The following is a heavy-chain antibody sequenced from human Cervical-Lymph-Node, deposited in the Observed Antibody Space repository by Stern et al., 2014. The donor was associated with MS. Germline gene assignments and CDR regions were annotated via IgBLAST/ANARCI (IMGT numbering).Heavy chain of an antibody. V-gene: IGHV2-5*02. Sequence: LVESGPTLVIPTQTLTLTCTFSGFSLTPNGVAVGLIRQPPGKALEWLALIYWDDDTRYSPSLKGRLTITKDTSKNQVLLTMTNVEPVDTATYYCAHRDDWQLDFAYWGQGILVTVSS. D-gene: IGHD6-6*01. CDR2: IYWDDDT. J-gene: IGHJ4*02. CDR1: GFSLTPNGVA. CDR3: AHRDDWQLDFAY.